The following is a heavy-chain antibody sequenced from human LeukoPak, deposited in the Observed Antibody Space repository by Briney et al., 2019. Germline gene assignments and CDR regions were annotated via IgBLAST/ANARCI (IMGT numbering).Heavy chain of an antibody. CDR2: IIPIFGTA. V-gene: IGHV1-69*13. D-gene: IGHD6-13*01. Sequence: SVKVSCKASGGTFSSYAISWVRQAPGQGLEWMGGIIPIFGTANYAQKFQGRVTITADESTSTVYMELSSLRSEDTAVYYCARDEGIAAAGVDYWGQGTLVTVSS. CDR3: ARDEGIAAAGVDY. CDR1: GGTFSSYA. J-gene: IGHJ4*02.